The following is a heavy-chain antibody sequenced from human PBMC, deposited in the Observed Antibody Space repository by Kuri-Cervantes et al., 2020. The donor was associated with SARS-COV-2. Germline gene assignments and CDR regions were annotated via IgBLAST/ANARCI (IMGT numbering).Heavy chain of an antibody. CDR1: GGSISSSSYY. Sequence: SETLSLTCTVSGGSISSSSYYWGWIRQPPGKGLEWIGSIYYSGSTYYNPSLKSRVTISVDTSKNNFSLKLSSVTAADTAVYYCARDRMESLLWFGVVGAFDIWGQGTMVTVSS. J-gene: IGHJ3*02. CDR2: IYYSGST. CDR3: ARDRMESLLWFGVVGAFDI. V-gene: IGHV4-39*02. D-gene: IGHD3-10*01.